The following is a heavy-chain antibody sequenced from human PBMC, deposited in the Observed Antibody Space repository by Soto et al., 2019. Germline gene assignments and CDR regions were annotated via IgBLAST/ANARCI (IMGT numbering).Heavy chain of an antibody. Sequence: SSETMSLTCTVGGGSISRGAYYWSWIRKPPGKGLEWIGYIYYSGSTYYNPSLKSRVTISVDTSKNQFSLKLSSVTAADTAVYYCARGPVVVVAAILLGGMDVWGQGTTVTVS. V-gene: IGHV4-30-4*01. D-gene: IGHD2-15*01. CDR2: IYYSGST. CDR3: ARGPVVVVAAILLGGMDV. J-gene: IGHJ6*02. CDR1: GGSISRGAYY.